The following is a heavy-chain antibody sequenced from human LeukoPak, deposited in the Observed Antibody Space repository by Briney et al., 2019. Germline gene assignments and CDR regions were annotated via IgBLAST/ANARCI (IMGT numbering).Heavy chain of an antibody. CDR3: AKYVLRYFDWSDY. Sequence: GGSLRLSCAASGFTFSSYAMSWVRQAPGKGLEWVSAISGSGGSTYYADSVKGRFTISRDNSKNTLYLQMNSQRAEDTAVYYCAKYVLRYFDWSDYWGQGTLVTVSS. D-gene: IGHD3-9*01. V-gene: IGHV3-23*01. J-gene: IGHJ4*02. CDR1: GFTFSSYA. CDR2: ISGSGGST.